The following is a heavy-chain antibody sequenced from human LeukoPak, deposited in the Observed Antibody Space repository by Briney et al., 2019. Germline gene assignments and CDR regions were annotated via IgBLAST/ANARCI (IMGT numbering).Heavy chain of an antibody. J-gene: IGHJ4*02. D-gene: IGHD6-19*01. CDR1: RFSFSSYG. CDR2: IKSKTDGGTT. Sequence: GGSLRLSCAASRFSFSSYGMHWVRQAPGKGLEWVGRIKSKTDGGTTDYAAPVKGRFIISRDDSKNTLYLQMNSLKTEDTAVYYCTTVSGWPDYWGQGTLVTVSS. V-gene: IGHV3-15*01. CDR3: TTVSGWPDY.